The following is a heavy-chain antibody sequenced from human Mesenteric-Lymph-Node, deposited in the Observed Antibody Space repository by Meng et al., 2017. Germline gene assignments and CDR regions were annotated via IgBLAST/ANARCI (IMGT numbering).Heavy chain of an antibody. CDR1: SGSFRDYY. V-gene: IGHV4-34*01. D-gene: IGHD3-10*01. CDR3: ARRGPSGNFSP. J-gene: IGHJ5*02. Sequence: QVQLQQWGAGLLKPSETLSRSCAVYSGSFRDYYWTWIRHPPGKGLEWIGEIDHRGNTKYNPSLKSRVTISLDTSKKQFSLKVSSVTAADSAVYYCARRGPSGNFSPWSQGALVTVSS. CDR2: IDHRGNT.